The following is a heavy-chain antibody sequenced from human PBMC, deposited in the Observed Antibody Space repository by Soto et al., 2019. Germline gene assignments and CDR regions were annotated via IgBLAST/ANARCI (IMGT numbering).Heavy chain of an antibody. CDR3: ARYGTRGNW. Sequence: PGKSLKISCAASGFTFTSHSMNWVRKAPGKGLEWVSYISSSGLTTYYADFAEGRFTISRDNAKDSLYLHLNSLRVGDTAVYYCARYGTRGNWWGLGTQVTVSS. CDR2: ISSSGLTT. J-gene: IGHJ4*01. V-gene: IGHV3-48*04. D-gene: IGHD1-1*01. CDR1: GFTFTSHS.